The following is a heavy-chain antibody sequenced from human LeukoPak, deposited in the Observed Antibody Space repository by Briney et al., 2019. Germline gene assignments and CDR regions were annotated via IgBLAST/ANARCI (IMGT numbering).Heavy chain of an antibody. J-gene: IGHJ5*02. Sequence: GGSLRLSCAASGFTFSSYSMNWVRQAPGKGLEWVSAISGSGGSTYYADSVKGRFTISRDNSKNTLYLQMNSLRAEDTAVYYCAKDRQPVQLWLRLPEFDPWGQGTLVTVSS. D-gene: IGHD5-18*01. CDR2: ISGSGGST. CDR1: GFTFSSYS. CDR3: AKDRQPVQLWLRLPEFDP. V-gene: IGHV3-23*01.